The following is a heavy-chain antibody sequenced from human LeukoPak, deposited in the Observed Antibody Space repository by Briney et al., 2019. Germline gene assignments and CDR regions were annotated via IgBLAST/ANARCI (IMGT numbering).Heavy chain of an antibody. CDR1: GGSISSGSYY. Sequence: SETLSLTCTVSGGSISSGSYYWSWIRQPAGKGLEWIGRIYTSGSTNYNPSLKSRVTISVDTSKNQFPLKLSSVTAADTAVYYCARDRDIVATALGVFDYWGQGTLVTVSS. V-gene: IGHV4-61*02. D-gene: IGHD5-12*01. CDR2: IYTSGST. CDR3: ARDRDIVATALGVFDY. J-gene: IGHJ4*02.